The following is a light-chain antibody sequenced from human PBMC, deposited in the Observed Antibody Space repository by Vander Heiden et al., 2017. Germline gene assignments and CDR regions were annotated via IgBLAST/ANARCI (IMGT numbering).Light chain of an antibody. CDR1: QSVSSY. V-gene: IGKV3-11*01. J-gene: IGKJ4*01. Sequence: IVFTQSPATLSLSPGERATLSCRASQSVSSYLAWYQQKPGQAPRLLIYDASNRATGIPARFSGSASGTDLTLSISILDLEDFAVYYCQQRSAWPNTFGGGTKVEIK. CDR3: QQRSAWPNT. CDR2: DAS.